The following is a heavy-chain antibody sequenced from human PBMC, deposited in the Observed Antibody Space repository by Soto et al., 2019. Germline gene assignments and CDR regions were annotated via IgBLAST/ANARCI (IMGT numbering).Heavy chain of an antibody. V-gene: IGHV3-30*04. J-gene: IGHJ4*02. D-gene: IGHD3-16*01. CDR1: GFTFSFYA. CDR2: ISYNGRNK. CDR3: ARQAKIGDRSQFYFDS. Sequence: QVQLVESGGDVVQPGRSLRPSCAASGFTFSFYAMHWVRQAPGKGLEWVAVISYNGRNKHYVDSVKGRFTISRDNSQDTLYLQMDSLRPDDTAVYYCARQAKIGDRSQFYFDSWGQGTLVTVSS.